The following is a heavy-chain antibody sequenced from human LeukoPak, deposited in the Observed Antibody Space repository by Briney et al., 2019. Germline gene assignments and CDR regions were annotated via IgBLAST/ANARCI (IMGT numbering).Heavy chain of an antibody. CDR3: ARHGNAFDI. J-gene: IGHJ3*02. CDR2: ISSSSSTI. V-gene: IGHV3-48*01. CDR1: GFTFSSYS. Sequence: GGSLGLSCAASGFTFSSYSMNWVRQAPGKGLEWVSYISSSSSTIYYADSVKGRFTISRDNAKNSLYLQMNSLRAEDTAVYYCARHGNAFDIWGQGTMVTVSS.